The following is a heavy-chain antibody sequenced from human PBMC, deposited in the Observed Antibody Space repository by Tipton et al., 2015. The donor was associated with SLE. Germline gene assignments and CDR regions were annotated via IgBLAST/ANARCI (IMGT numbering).Heavy chain of an antibody. Sequence: SLRLSCAASGFTFDEYAMHWVRQAPGKGLEWVSGVSWNSGSIGYADSVKGRFTISRDNAGSSLYLQMNSLRAEDTALYYCAKDTSMHHRDTGYFDYWGQGALVTVSS. J-gene: IGHJ4*02. V-gene: IGHV3-9*01. CDR1: GFTFDEYA. CDR3: AKDTSMHHRDTGYFDY. D-gene: IGHD2/OR15-2a*01. CDR2: VSWNSGSI.